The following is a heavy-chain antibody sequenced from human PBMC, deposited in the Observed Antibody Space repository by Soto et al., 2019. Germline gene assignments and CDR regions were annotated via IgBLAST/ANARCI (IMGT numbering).Heavy chain of an antibody. CDR3: ARSCPLGHSTNVLLNWFDP. J-gene: IGHJ5*02. D-gene: IGHD2-8*01. V-gene: IGHV4-59*05. Sequence: SETLSLTCTVSGGSISSYYWSWIRQPPGKGLEWIGSIYYSGSTYYNPSLKRRVTISVDTSKDQFSLKLSSVTVADTAVYYCARSCPLGHSTNVLLNWFDPWGQGTLVTVSS. CDR2: IYYSGST. CDR1: GGSISSYY.